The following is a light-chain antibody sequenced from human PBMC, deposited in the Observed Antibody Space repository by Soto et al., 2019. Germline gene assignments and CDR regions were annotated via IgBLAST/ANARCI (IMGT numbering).Light chain of an antibody. CDR2: EVS. CDR1: SSDVGGYNY. J-gene: IGLJ1*01. CDR3: SSYTSSSIDYV. Sequence: QSALTQPASVSGSPGQSITISCTGTSSDVGGYNYVSWYQQHPGKAPKLTIYEVSNRPSGVSNRFSGSKSGNTASLTSSGLQAEDEADYDCSSYTSSSIDYVFGTGTKLTV. V-gene: IGLV2-14*01.